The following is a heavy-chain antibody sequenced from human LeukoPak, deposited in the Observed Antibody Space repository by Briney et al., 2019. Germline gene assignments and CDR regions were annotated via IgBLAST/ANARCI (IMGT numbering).Heavy chain of an antibody. Sequence: GGSLRLACAAAGFTFSNAWMSWVRQAPGKGLEWVGRIKSKTDGGTTDYAAPVKGRLTISRDDSKNTLYLQMNSLKTEDTAVYNCTTDTADDFWSGYSQYYFDYWGQGTLVTVSS. D-gene: IGHD3-3*01. J-gene: IGHJ4*02. CDR1: GFTFSNAW. CDR2: IKSKTDGGTT. V-gene: IGHV3-15*01. CDR3: TTDTADDFWSGYSQYYFDY.